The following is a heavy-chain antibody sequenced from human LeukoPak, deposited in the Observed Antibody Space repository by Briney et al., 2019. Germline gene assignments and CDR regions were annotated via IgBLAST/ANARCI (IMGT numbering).Heavy chain of an antibody. CDR2: IYTGGDT. J-gene: IGHJ2*01. CDR1: GFTVSSKY. D-gene: IGHD6-13*01. Sequence: PGGSLRLSCAASGFTVSSKYMSWVRQAPGKGLEWVSVIYTGGDTYYADSVKGRFTISRDNSKNTLYLQMNNLRAEDMAVYYCARAESSNWYWYFDLWGRGTLVTVSS. CDR3: ARAESSNWYWYFDL. V-gene: IGHV3-53*01.